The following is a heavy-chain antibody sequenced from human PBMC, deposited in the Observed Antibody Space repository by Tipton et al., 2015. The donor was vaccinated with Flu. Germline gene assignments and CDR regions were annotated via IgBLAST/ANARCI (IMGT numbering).Heavy chain of an antibody. Sequence: TLSLTCTVSGGSISSYYWSWIRQPPGKGLEWIGYIYYSESTNYNPSPKSRVTISVDTSKNQFSLELSSVTAADTAVYYCARGDCSSTSCPDYWGQGTLVTVSS. CDR2: IYYSEST. CDR1: GGSISSYY. V-gene: IGHV4-59*01. CDR3: ARGDCSSTSCPDY. J-gene: IGHJ4*02. D-gene: IGHD2-2*01.